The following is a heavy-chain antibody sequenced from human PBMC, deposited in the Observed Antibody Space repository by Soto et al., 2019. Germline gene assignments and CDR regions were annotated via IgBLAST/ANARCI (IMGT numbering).Heavy chain of an antibody. V-gene: IGHV3-11*01. CDR2: ISSSGSTI. CDR1: GFTFSDYY. CDR3: ASDFHGASVLYDFRTTWGMDV. D-gene: IGHD3-3*01. J-gene: IGHJ6*02. Sequence: GGSLRLSCAASGFTFSDYYMSWIRQAPGKGLEWVSYISSSGSTIYYADSVKGRFTISRDNSKNSLYLQMNSLRAEDTAVYYCASDFHGASVLYDFRTTWGMDVWGQGTTVTVSS.